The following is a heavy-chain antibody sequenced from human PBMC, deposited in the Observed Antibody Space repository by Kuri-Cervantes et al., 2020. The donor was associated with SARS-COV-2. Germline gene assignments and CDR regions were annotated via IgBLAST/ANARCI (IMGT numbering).Heavy chain of an antibody. CDR2: ISAYNGNT. CDR1: GYTFTSYG. V-gene: IGHV1-18*01. Sequence: ASMKVSCKASGYTFTSYGISWVRQAPGQGLEWMGWISAYNGNTNYAQKLQGRVTMTTDTSTSTAYMELGSLRSDDTAVYYCAVLTGESGPYYYYYGMDVWGQGTTVTVS. D-gene: IGHD7-27*01. J-gene: IGHJ6*02. CDR3: AVLTGESGPYYYYYGMDV.